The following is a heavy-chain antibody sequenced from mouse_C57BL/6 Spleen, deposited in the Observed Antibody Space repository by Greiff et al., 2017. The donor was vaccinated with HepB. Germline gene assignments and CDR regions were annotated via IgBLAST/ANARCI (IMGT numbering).Heavy chain of an antibody. CDR1: GFTFSDFY. J-gene: IGHJ1*03. CDR2: SRNKANDYTT. CDR3: ARVLYDGYYWYFDV. V-gene: IGHV7-1*01. D-gene: IGHD2-3*01. Sequence: EVKLVESGGGLVQSGRSLRLSCATSGFTFSDFYMEWVRQAPGKGLEWIAASRNKANDYTTEYSASVKGRFIVSRDTSQSIIYLQMNALRAEDTAIYYCARVLYDGYYWYFDVWGTGTTVTVAS.